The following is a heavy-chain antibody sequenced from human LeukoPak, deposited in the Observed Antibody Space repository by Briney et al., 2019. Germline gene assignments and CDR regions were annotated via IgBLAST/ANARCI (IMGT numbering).Heavy chain of an antibody. D-gene: IGHD4-23*01. CDR2: IIPIFGTA. CDR1: GGTFSSYA. Sequence: ASVKVSCKASGGTFSSYAISWVRQAPGQGLEWMGGIIPIFGTANYAQKFQGRVTITADESTSTAYMELSSLRSEDTAVYYCAAHSRTTVVTNPFDYWGQGTLVTVSS. V-gene: IGHV1-69*13. J-gene: IGHJ4*02. CDR3: AAHSRTTVVTNPFDY.